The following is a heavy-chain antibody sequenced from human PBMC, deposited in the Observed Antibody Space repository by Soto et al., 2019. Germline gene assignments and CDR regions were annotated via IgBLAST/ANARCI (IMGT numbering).Heavy chain of an antibody. D-gene: IGHD3-10*01. CDR3: ARQGFGPLHGLVDV. Sequence: SETLSLTCTVSGGSINSYYWSWIRQSPGKRMEWIGYVHHSWGSSYNPSLQSRVTISLDTSKSQFSLKVTSVTATDTAVYYCARQGFGPLHGLVDVWGQGTTVTVSS. CDR1: GGSINSYY. V-gene: IGHV4-59*08. CDR2: VHHSWGS. J-gene: IGHJ6*02.